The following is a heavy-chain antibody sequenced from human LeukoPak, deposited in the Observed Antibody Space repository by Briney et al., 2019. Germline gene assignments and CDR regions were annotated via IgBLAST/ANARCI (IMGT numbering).Heavy chain of an antibody. CDR2: IYSGGST. CDR1: GFIANSNY. V-gene: IGHV3-53*01. CDR3: ATGGRSGVALEQ. Sequence: PGGSLRLSCVVSGFIANSNYMSWVRQAPGKGLEWISLIYSGGSTYYADSVMGRFTISRDSSKTTLFLQMNSLRAEDTAVYYCATGGRSGVALEQWGQGTLVTVSS. D-gene: IGHD3-3*01. J-gene: IGHJ4*02.